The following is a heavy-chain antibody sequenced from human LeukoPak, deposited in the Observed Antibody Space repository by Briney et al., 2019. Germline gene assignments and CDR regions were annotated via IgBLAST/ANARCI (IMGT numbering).Heavy chain of an antibody. CDR2: IYTSGST. CDR3: ARASYYGSGSYYRGYYYYYMDV. CDR1: GGSISNKY. Sequence: PSETLSLTCTVSGGSISNKYWSWIRQPAGKGLEWIGRIYTSGSTNYNPSLKSRVTMSVDTSKNQFSLKLSSVTAADTAVYYCARASYYGSGSYYRGYYYYYMDVWGKGTTVTVSS. V-gene: IGHV4-4*07. D-gene: IGHD3-10*01. J-gene: IGHJ6*03.